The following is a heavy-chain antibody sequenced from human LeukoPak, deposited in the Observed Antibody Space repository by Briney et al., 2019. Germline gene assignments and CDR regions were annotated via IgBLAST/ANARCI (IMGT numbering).Heavy chain of an antibody. Sequence: ASVTVSCKASGYTFTGYYMHWVRQAPGQGLEWMGWINPNSGGTNYAQKFRGWVTMTRDTSISTAYMELSRLRSDDTAVYYCARTAGYCSSTSCYGRYFDYWGQGTLVTVSS. CDR2: INPNSGGT. CDR3: ARTAGYCSSTSCYGRYFDY. D-gene: IGHD2-2*01. CDR1: GYTFTGYY. V-gene: IGHV1-2*04. J-gene: IGHJ4*02.